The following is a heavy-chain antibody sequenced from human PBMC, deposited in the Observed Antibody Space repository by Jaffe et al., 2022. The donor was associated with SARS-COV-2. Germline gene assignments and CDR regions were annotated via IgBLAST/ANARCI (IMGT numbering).Heavy chain of an antibody. D-gene: IGHD3-3*01. Sequence: QVQLQQWGAGLLKPSETLSLTCAVYGGSFSGYFWSWVRQPPGKGLEWIGQINHRGSTNYKSSLKSRLTISADTSKNQFSLKLTSVTAADTAVYYCARVNRIFGVVMTFDYWGQGSLVTVSP. CDR3: ARVNRIFGVVMTFDY. CDR2: INHRGST. J-gene: IGHJ4*02. V-gene: IGHV4-34*01. CDR1: GGSFSGYF.